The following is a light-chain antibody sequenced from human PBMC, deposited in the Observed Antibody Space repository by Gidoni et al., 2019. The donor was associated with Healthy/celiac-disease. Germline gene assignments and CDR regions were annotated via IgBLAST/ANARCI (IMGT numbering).Light chain of an antibody. CDR3: QQYNSYSWT. V-gene: IGKV1-5*03. J-gene: IGKJ1*01. CDR2: KAS. Sequence: DIQMTQSPSTLSASVGDRVTLTCRASQSISSWLAWYQQKPGKAPKLLIYKASSLESGVPSRFSGSGSGTEFTLTISSLQPDDFATYYCQQYNSYSWTFGQVTKVEIK. CDR1: QSISSW.